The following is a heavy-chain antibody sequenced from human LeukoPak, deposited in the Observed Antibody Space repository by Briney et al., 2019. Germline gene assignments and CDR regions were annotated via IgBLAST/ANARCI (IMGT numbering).Heavy chain of an antibody. J-gene: IGHJ3*02. CDR2: ISAGATRT. CDR1: GFTFSSYN. V-gene: IGHV3-23*01. Sequence: GGSLRLSCAASGFTFSSYNMNWVRQAPGKGLEWVSGISAGATRTYYAASVRGRFTISRDNSQNTLYLHMNSLRAEDTAVYYCAKDLVSGWPEGAFDIWGQGTMVTVSS. CDR3: AKDLVSGWPEGAFDI. D-gene: IGHD6-19*01.